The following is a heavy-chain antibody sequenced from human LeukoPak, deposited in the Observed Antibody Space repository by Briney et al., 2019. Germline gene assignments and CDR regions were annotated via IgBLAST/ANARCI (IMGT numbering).Heavy chain of an antibody. Sequence: SVKVSCKASGGTFSSYAISWVRQAPGQGLEWMGGIIPIFGTANYAQEFQGRVTITADESTSTAYMELSSLRSEDTAVYYCAREEREYCGGDCNDAFDIWGQGTMVTVSS. CDR2: IIPIFGTA. V-gene: IGHV1-69*13. D-gene: IGHD2-21*02. CDR3: AREEREYCGGDCNDAFDI. CDR1: GGTFSSYA. J-gene: IGHJ3*02.